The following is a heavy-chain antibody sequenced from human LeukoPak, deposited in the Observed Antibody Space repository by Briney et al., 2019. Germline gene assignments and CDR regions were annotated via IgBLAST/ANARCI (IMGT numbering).Heavy chain of an antibody. CDR2: INHSGRT. D-gene: IGHD1-26*01. CDR1: GGSFSGYY. CDR3: ARDQRGSYDY. J-gene: IGHJ4*02. Sequence: SETLSLTCAVYGGSFSGYYWSWVRQPPGKGLEWIGEINHSGRTNYNPSLKSRVTISVDTSKNQFSLKLSSVTAADTAVYYCARDQRGSYDYWGQGTLVTVSS. V-gene: IGHV4-34*01.